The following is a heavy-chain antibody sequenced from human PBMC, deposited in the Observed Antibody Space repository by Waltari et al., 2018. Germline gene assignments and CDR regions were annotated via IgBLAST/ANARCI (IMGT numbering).Heavy chain of an antibody. D-gene: IGHD3-22*01. CDR2: IRGSGDST. V-gene: IGHV3-23*01. CDR1: GFTFTSYA. J-gene: IGHJ3*02. Sequence: EVQLLESGGGLVQPGGSLRLSWAASGFTFTSYAMSWVRQAPGKRLEWGSAIRGSGDSTDYGDSVKGRFTMSGENSKNTLYLEINSLRAEDTAVYYCAKDLNYYDSSGYYENPPGAFDIWGQGTMVTVSS. CDR3: AKDLNYYDSSGYYENPPGAFDI.